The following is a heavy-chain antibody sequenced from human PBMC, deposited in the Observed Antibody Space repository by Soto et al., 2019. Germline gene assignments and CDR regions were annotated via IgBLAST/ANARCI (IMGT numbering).Heavy chain of an antibody. CDR1: GGSVSSSSYY. D-gene: IGHD1-26*01. J-gene: IGHJ4*02. CDR2: IYYTGST. Sequence: SETLSLTCTVSGGSVSSSSYYWGWIRQPPGKGLEWIGTIYYTGSTSYSPSLKSRVTISVDTSKTQFSLNLKSVTAADTAVYYCAGRRAGGYYFDYWGQGTLVTVSS. V-gene: IGHV4-39*01. CDR3: AGRRAGGYYFDY.